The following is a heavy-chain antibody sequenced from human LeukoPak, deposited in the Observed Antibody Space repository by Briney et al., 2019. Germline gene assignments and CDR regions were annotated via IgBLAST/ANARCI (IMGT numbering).Heavy chain of an antibody. D-gene: IGHD3-22*01. CDR2: IYDSGST. Sequence: SETLSLTCTVSGGSISIYYWSWIRQPPGKGLEWIGYIYDSGSTNYNPSLKSRVTISVDMSKNQFSLKLSSVTAADTAVYYCASLTTAEAFDIWGQGTMVTVSS. J-gene: IGHJ3*02. V-gene: IGHV4-59*01. CDR1: GGSISIYY. CDR3: ASLTTAEAFDI.